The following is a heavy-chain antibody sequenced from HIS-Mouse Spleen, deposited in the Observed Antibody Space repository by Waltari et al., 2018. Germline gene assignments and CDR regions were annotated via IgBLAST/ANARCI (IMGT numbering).Heavy chain of an antibody. J-gene: IGHJ5*02. CDR1: GGSISRGGSY. CDR3: ARSPYYDFWSGYSDNWFDP. D-gene: IGHD3-3*01. Sequence: QVQLQESGPGLVKPSQTLSLTCTVPGGSISRGGSYWSWIRQHPGQGLEWSGYIYYSGSTYYNPSLKSRVTISVDTSKNQFSLKLSSVTAADTAVYYCARSPYYDFWSGYSDNWFDPWGQGTLVTVSS. CDR2: IYYSGST. V-gene: IGHV4-31*03.